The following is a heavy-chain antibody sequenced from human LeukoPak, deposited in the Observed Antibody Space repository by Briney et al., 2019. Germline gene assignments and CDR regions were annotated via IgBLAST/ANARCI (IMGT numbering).Heavy chain of an antibody. CDR1: GFTFSSYS. D-gene: IGHD6-19*01. Sequence: GGSLRLSCAASGFTFSSYSMNWVRQAPGKGLEWVSSISSSSSYIYYADSVKGRFTISRDNAKNSLYLQMNSLRAEDTAVYYCAGQWLPQGAEYFQHWGQGTLVTVSS. CDR3: AGQWLPQGAEYFQH. V-gene: IGHV3-21*04. J-gene: IGHJ1*01. CDR2: ISSSSSYI.